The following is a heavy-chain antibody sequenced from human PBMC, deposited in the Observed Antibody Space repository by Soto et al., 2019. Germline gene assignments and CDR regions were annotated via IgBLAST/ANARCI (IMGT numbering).Heavy chain of an antibody. CDR2: INHSGST. Sequence: SETLSLTCAVYGGSFSGYYWSWIRQPPGKGLEWIGVINHSGSTNYNPSLKIRVTISVDTSKNEFSFKVSSVTAADTAVYYCARAADTAMVTDYCGQRTLVTVSS. CDR3: ARAADTAMVTDY. J-gene: IGHJ4*02. CDR1: GGSFSGYY. V-gene: IGHV4-34*01. D-gene: IGHD5-18*01.